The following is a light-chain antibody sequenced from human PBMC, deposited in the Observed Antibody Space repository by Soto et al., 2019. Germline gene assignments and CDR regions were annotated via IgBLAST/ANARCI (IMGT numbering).Light chain of an antibody. CDR1: QSVSRK. J-gene: IGKJ4*01. Sequence: EILMTQSPATLSVSPGDRVTLSCRASQSVSRKLGWYQQKHGQAPRLLIYDASSRATGIPARFSASGSGTEFTPAISGLQSEEFAVYYCQQYNNWFPFTFGGGTKVEIK. CDR2: DAS. V-gene: IGKV3-15*01. CDR3: QQYNNWFPFT.